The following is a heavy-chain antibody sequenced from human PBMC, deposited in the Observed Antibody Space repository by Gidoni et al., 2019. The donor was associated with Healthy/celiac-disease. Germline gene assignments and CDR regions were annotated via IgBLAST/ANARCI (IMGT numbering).Heavy chain of an antibody. CDR2: ISSNGGST. V-gene: IGHV3-64*01. D-gene: IGHD3-9*01. CDR3: ASPGDLTGYYGVGY. CDR1: GFTLCSYA. J-gene: IGHJ4*02. Sequence: EVQLVESGGGLVQPGGSLRLSCSASGFTLCSYAMHWVRQAPGKGLEYVSAISSNGGSTDYANSVKGRFTISRDNSKNTLYLQMGSLRAEDMAVYYCASPGDLTGYYGVGYWGQGTLVTVSS.